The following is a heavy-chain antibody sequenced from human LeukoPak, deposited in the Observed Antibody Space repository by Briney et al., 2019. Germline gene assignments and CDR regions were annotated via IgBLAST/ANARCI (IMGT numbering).Heavy chain of an antibody. D-gene: IGHD6-13*01. CDR1: GYTFTVYY. V-gene: IGHV1-2*02. J-gene: IGHJ3*02. CDR2: INPNSGGT. CDR3: ARWYSSSWYIGDAFDI. Sequence: ASVKVSCKASGYTFTVYYMHWVRQAPGQGLEWMGWINPNSGGTNYAQKFQGRVTMTRDTSISTAYMELSRLRSDDTAVYYCARWYSSSWYIGDAFDIWGQGTMVTVSS.